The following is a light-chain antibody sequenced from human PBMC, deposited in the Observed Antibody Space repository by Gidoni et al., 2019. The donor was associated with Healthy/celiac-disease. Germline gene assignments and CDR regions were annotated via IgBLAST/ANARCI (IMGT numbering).Light chain of an antibody. CDR1: QSLLHSNGYNY. CDR3: MQALQTPIT. CDR2: LGS. J-gene: IGKJ5*01. V-gene: IGKV2-28*01. Sequence: DSVRTQSPLTLPVTPGEPASISCMPSQSLLHSNGYNYLDWYLQKPGQSPQLLIYLGSNRASGVPDRFSGSGSGTDFTLKISRVEAEDVGVYYCMQALQTPITFGQGTRLDIK.